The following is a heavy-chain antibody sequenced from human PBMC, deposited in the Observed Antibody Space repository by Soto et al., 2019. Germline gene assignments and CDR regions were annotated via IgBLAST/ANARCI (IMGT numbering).Heavy chain of an antibody. J-gene: IGHJ4*02. CDR2: LYSSGST. V-gene: IGHV4-59*01. CDR1: GGCISSYY. Sequence: SSTLSLTCSVSGGCISSYYWSWIRQRPGTGLEWIGYLYSSGSTNYNPSLKSRVTISVDTSKNQFSLKRSSVTAADPAVYYSARAWGPSGYYRNYLDYWGQGTVVTVSS. D-gene: IGHD3-22*01. CDR3: ARAWGPSGYYRNYLDY.